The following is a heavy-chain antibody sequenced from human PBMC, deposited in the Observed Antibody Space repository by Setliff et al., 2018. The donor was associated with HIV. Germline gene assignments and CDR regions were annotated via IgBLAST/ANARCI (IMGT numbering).Heavy chain of an antibody. CDR1: DYSISSGVSY. CDR3: ARDPRANFRSGYFDR. D-gene: IGHD3-3*01. CDR2: VHQNGNI. V-gene: IGHV4-31*03. J-gene: IGHJ4*02. Sequence: SETLSLTCSVSDYSISSGVSYWRWVRQIPGKGLEWIGYVHQNGNINYSPFLSSRVAMSLDTSKRQFSLKLTYVTAADTAVYYCARDPRANFRSGYFDRWGQGILGTVSS.